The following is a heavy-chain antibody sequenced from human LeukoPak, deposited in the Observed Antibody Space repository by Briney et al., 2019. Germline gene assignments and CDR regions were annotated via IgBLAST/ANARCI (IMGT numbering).Heavy chain of an antibody. J-gene: IGHJ4*02. CDR1: GFTFSSYA. Sequence: GGSLRLSCAASGFTFSSYAMSWVRQAPGKGLEWVPAISGSGGSTYYADSVKGRFTISRDNSKNTLYLQMNSLRAEDTAVYYCAKDVSYYYGSGSYYNPHWGQGTLVTVSS. CDR2: ISGSGGST. CDR3: AKDVSYYYGSGSYYNPH. V-gene: IGHV3-23*01. D-gene: IGHD3-10*01.